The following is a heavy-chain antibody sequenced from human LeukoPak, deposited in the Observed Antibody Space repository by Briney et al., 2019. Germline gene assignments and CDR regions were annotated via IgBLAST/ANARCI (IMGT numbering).Heavy chain of an antibody. CDR3: IRSRVGYFDY. V-gene: IGHV3-23*01. CDR1: GFAFNFYA. Sequence: GGSLRLSCAASGFAFNFYAMSWVRQAPGKGLQWVSTINANGINTYYADSVRGRFTISRDNSKDTLYLQLNSLRAEDTAVYYCIRSRVGYFDYWGQGTLVTVSS. CDR2: INANGINT. D-gene: IGHD1-26*01. J-gene: IGHJ4*02.